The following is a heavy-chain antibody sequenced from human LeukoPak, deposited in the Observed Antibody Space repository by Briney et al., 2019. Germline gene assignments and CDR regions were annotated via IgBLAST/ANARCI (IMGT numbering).Heavy chain of an antibody. V-gene: IGHV4-61*02. CDR1: GGSINTGIYY. CDR3: ARAPSYGDY. J-gene: IGHJ4*02. Sequence: PLETLSLTCTVSGGSINTGIYYYAWIRQPAGKGLEWIGRVYISGGTNYNPSLKSRVTISTDSSKNQFSLKLSSVTAADTAVYYCARAPSYGDYWGQGTLVTVSS. CDR2: VYISGGT. D-gene: IGHD1-26*01.